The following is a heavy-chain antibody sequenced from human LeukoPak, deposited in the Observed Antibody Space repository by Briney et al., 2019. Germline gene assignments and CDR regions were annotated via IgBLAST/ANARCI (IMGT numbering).Heavy chain of an antibody. CDR1: GYSISSGYY. CDR3: ARENYYDSCGYLF. CDR2: IYYSGST. D-gene: IGHD3-22*01. J-gene: IGHJ4*02. Sequence: SETLSLTCTVSGYSISSGYYWGWIRQPPGKGLEWIGSIYYSGSTYSNPSLESRVAISVDTSKNQFSLKLSSVTAADTAVYYCARENYYDSCGYLFWGQGTLVTVSS. V-gene: IGHV4-38-2*02.